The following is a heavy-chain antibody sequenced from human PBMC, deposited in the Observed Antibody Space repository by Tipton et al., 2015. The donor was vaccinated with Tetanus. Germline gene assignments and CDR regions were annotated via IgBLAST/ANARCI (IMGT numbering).Heavy chain of an antibody. CDR1: GYSFSDYY. D-gene: IGHD6-6*01. V-gene: IGHV1-46*04. Sequence: QLVQSGPEVKKPGASVTVSCRASGYSFSDYYIHWMRQAPGQGPEWLGIINPGHDSKSYSQKLEGRLTLTRDTSTSTVYMELNSLRREDTAVYFCAKDYSSSSWTWSRRYFDLWGRGTLVAVSS. J-gene: IGHJ2*01. CDR2: INPGHDSK. CDR3: AKDYSSSSWTWSRRYFDL.